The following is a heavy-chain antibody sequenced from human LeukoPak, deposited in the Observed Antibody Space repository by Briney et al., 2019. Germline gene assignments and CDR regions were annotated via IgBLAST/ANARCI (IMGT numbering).Heavy chain of an antibody. CDR2: ISTSGST. V-gene: IGHV4-61*02. CDR1: GDSITSDNSY. D-gene: IGHD2-15*01. J-gene: IGHJ4*02. CDR3: ARDPLGYCSGGSCLYFDY. Sequence: SQTLSLTCTVSGDSITSDNSYWCWLRQPPGKGLQWIGRISTSGSTNYNPSLKSRLTISVDTSKNQFSLKLSSVTAADTAVYYCARDPLGYCSGGSCLYFDYWGQGTLVTVSS.